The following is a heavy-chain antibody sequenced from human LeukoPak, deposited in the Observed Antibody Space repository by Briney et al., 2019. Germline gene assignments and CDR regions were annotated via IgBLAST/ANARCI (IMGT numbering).Heavy chain of an antibody. CDR1: RFTFSIYW. D-gene: IGHD5-18*01. Sequence: GGSLRLSCAASRFTFSIYWMSWVRQAPGKGLEWVANIKQDGSERYYVDSVKGRFTLSRDNAKNSLYLQMNSLRAEDTAVYYCAKGGGSYSYGLGLYGMDVWGQGTTVTVSS. CDR3: AKGGGSYSYGLGLYGMDV. CDR2: IKQDGSER. V-gene: IGHV3-7*03. J-gene: IGHJ6*02.